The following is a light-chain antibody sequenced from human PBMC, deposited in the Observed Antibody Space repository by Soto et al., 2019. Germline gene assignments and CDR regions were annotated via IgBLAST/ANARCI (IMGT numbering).Light chain of an antibody. J-gene: IGKJ2*01. CDR1: QSVDSRY. CDR3: QQYDGSPPVYT. V-gene: IGKV3-20*01. Sequence: EIVLTQSPGTLSLSPGERATLSCRASQSVDSRYVAWYQQKLGQAPRLLIYGASSRAAGIPDRFSGSGSGTDFTLTISRLEPEDFAVYHCQQYDGSPPVYTFCQGTKLEIK. CDR2: GAS.